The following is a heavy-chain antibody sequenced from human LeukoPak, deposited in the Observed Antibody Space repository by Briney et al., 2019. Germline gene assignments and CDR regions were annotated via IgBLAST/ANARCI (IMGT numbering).Heavy chain of an antibody. V-gene: IGHV4-59*01. D-gene: IGHD1-20*01. CDR2: IYYSGST. CDR3: AREEGNWNDLDAFDI. J-gene: IGHJ3*02. CDR1: GGSISSYY. Sequence: PSETLSLTCTVSGGSISSYYWGWIRQPPGKGLEWIGSIYYSGSTNYNPSLKSRVTISVDTSKDQFSLKLSSVTAADTAVYYCAREEGNWNDLDAFDIWGQGTMVTVSS.